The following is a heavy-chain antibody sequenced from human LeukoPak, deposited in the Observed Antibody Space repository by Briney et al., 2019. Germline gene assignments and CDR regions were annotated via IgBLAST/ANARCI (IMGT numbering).Heavy chain of an antibody. V-gene: IGHV3-23*01. CDR2: ISGSGGST. D-gene: IGHD3-10*01. CDR3: AKDGVPNYYGSGSYLDY. J-gene: IGHJ4*02. Sequence: SGGSLRLFCAASGFTFSSYAMSWVRQAPGKGLEWVSAISGSGGSTYYADSVKGRFTISRDNSKNTLYLQMNSLRAEDTAVYYCAKDGVPNYYGSGSYLDYWGQGTLVTVSS. CDR1: GFTFSSYA.